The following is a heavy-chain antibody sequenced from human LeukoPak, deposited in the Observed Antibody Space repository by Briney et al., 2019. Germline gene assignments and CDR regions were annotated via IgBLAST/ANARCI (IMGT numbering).Heavy chain of an antibody. CDR1: GFTFSDYY. CDR2: ISSSGSTI. V-gene: IGHV3-11*01. CDR3: AKADWDIVVVPAAKGGYSYGDDY. Sequence: PGGSLRLSCAASGFTFSDYYMSWIRQAPGKGLEWVSYISSSGSTIYYADSVKGRFTISRDNAKNSLYLQINSLRAEDTAVYYCAKADWDIVVVPAAKGGYSYGDDYWGQGTLVTVSS. J-gene: IGHJ4*02. D-gene: IGHD2-2*01.